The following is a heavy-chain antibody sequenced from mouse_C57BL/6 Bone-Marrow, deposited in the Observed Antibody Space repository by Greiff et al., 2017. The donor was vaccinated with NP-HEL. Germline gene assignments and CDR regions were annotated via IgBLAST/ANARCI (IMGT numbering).Heavy chain of an antibody. Sequence: VQLQQSGAELVRPGTSVKMSCKASGYTFTNYWIGWVKQRPGHGLEWIGDIYPGGGYTNYNEKFKGKATLTADKSSSTAYMQFSSLTSEDSAIYYCARTGDYGSSYDWYFDVWGTGTTVTVSS. V-gene: IGHV1-63*01. CDR1: GYTFTNYW. CDR3: ARTGDYGSSYDWYFDV. D-gene: IGHD1-1*01. CDR2: IYPGGGYT. J-gene: IGHJ1*03.